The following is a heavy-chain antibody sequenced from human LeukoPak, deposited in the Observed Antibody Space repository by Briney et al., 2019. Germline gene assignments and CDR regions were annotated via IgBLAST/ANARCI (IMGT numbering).Heavy chain of an antibody. J-gene: IGHJ6*03. CDR1: GFTFSSYG. Sequence: GGSLRLSCAASGFTFSSYGMHWVRQAPGKGLEWVANIKEDGSEKYYVDSVKGRFTISRDNAKNSLYLQMNSLRAEDTAVYYCATYGWGSPGGRFYMDVWGKGTTVTVSS. CDR2: IKEDGSEK. CDR3: ATYGWGSPGGRFYMDV. V-gene: IGHV3-7*01. D-gene: IGHD3-10*01.